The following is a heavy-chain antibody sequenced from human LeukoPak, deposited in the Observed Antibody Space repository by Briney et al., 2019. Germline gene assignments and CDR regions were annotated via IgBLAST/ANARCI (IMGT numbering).Heavy chain of an antibody. CDR3: ARELASDYVAFDY. V-gene: IGHV1-2*02. CDR2: INPNSGGT. Sequence: ASVKVSCKASGYTFTGYYMHWVRQAPGQGLEWMGWINPNSGGTNYARKFQGRVTMTRDTSISTAYMELSRLRSDDTAVYYCARELASDYVAFDYWGQGTLVTVSS. J-gene: IGHJ4*02. CDR1: GYTFTGYY. D-gene: IGHD4-17*01.